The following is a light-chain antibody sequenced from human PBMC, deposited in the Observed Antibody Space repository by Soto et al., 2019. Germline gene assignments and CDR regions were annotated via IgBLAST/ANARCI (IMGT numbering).Light chain of an antibody. CDR3: QQYNSYPLT. V-gene: IGKV1-5*01. Sequence: DIQMTQSPSTLSASVGDRVTITCRASQSISSWLAWYQQKPGKAPKLLIYDASSVASGVPSRFSGSGSGTDFTLTISSLQPDDFATYYCQQYNSYPLTFGQGTKVDIK. CDR2: DAS. J-gene: IGKJ1*01. CDR1: QSISSW.